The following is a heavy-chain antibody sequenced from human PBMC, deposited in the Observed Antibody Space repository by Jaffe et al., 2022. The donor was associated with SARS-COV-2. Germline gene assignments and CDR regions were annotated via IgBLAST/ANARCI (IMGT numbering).Heavy chain of an antibody. V-gene: IGHV4-34*01. J-gene: IGHJ4*02. CDR1: GGSFSGYY. D-gene: IGHD3-10*01. CDR2: INHSGST. CDR3: ARERPRGLWFGAGGYFDY. Sequence: QVQLQQWGAGLLKPSETLSLTCAVYGGSFSGYYWSWIRQPPGKGLEWIGEINHSGSTNYNPSLKSRVTISVDTSKNQFSLKLSSVTAADTAVYYCARERPRGLWFGAGGYFDYWGQGTLVTVSS.